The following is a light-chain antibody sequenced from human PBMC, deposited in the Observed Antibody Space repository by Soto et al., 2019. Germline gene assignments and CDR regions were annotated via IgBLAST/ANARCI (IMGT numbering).Light chain of an antibody. CDR2: AAS. V-gene: IGKV1-39*01. CDR1: QSISTY. CDR3: QQSVNPPLT. Sequence: DIQMTQSPSSLSASVGDRVTITCRASQSISTYLIWYQQRPGKAPKVLISAASTLHSGVPSRFSGSGPGTDFTLTISGLQTEDFATYYCQQSVNPPLTFGGGTKVEI. J-gene: IGKJ4*01.